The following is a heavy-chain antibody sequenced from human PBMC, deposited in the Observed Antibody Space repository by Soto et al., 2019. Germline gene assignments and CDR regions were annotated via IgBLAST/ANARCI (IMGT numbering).Heavy chain of an antibody. CDR1: GGSISSYY. J-gene: IGHJ3*02. D-gene: IGHD6-13*01. Sequence: SETLSLTCTVSGGSISSYYWSWIRQPPGKGLEWIGYIYYSGSTNYNPSLKSRVTISVDTSKNQFSLKLSSVTAADTAVYDCAREGKGIAAAGTAFDIWGQGTMVTVSS. CDR2: IYYSGST. V-gene: IGHV4-59*01. CDR3: AREGKGIAAAGTAFDI.